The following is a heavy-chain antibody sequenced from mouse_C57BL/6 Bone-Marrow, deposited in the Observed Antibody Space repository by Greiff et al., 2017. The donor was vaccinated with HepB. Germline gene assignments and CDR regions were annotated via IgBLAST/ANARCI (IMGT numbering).Heavy chain of an antibody. Sequence: QVQLQQSGAELARPGASVKMSCKASGYTFTSYTMHWVKQRPGQGLEWIGYINPSSGYTKYNQKFKDKATLTADKSSSTAYMQLSSLTSEDSAVYYCAKWLFYYAMDYWCQGTSVTVSS. CDR1: GYTFTSYT. J-gene: IGHJ4*01. V-gene: IGHV1-4*01. CDR2: INPSSGYT. D-gene: IGHD2-2*01. CDR3: AKWLFYYAMDY.